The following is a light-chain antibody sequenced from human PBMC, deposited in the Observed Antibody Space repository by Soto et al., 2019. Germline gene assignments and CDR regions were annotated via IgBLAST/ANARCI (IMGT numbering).Light chain of an antibody. CDR1: QTVSITY. J-gene: IGKJ1*01. V-gene: IGKV3-15*01. CDR3: QQYSIWRT. CDR2: GAS. Sequence: TQSPGTLSLSPGESATLSCRASQTVSITYLTWYQQKPGQAPRLLIYGASTRATGIPARFSGSGSGTEFTLTISSLQSEDFAVYYCQQYSIWRTFGQGTKVDI.